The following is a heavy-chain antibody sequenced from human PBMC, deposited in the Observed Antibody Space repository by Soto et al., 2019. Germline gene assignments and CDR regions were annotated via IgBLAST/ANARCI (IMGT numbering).Heavy chain of an antibody. CDR3: ARVDDGGSFDY. CDR1: GFSPSTSEVG. D-gene: IGHD4-17*01. CDR2: IYWDDDK. Sequence: QITLKESGPTLVKPTQTLTLTCTFSGFSPSTSEVGVGWIRQPPGKALEWLALIYWDDDKRYSPSLKSRLTITKDNSKNQVVLTMTNMDPVDTATYYCARVDDGGSFDYWGQGTLVTVSS. J-gene: IGHJ4*02. V-gene: IGHV2-5*02.